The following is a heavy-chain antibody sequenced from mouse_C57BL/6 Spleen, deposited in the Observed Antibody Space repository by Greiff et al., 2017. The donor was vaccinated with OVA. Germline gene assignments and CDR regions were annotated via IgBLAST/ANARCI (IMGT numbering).Heavy chain of an antibody. V-gene: IGHV5-12*01. CDR2: ISNGGGST. D-gene: IGHD2-3*01. Sequence: EVQRVESGGGLVQPGGSLKLSCAASGFPFSDYYMYWVRQTPEKRLEWVAYISNGGGSTYYPDTVKGRFTISRDNAKNTLYLQMSRLKSEDTAMYYCAREGWFSFDYWGQGTTLTVSS. J-gene: IGHJ2*01. CDR1: GFPFSDYY. CDR3: AREGWFSFDY.